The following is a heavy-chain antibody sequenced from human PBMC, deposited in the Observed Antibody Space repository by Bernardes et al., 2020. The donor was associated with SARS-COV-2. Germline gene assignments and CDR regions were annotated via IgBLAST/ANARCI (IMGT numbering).Heavy chain of an antibody. CDR2: IYYSGST. J-gene: IGHJ6*02. Sequence: SETLSLTCTVSGGSISSYYWSWIRQPPGKGLEWIGYIYYSGSTNYNPSLKSRVTISVDTSKNQFSLKLSSVTAADTAVYYCSRSGVPAAEDKSYYYYSYGIDLRGHGPTVTVSS. V-gene: IGHV4-59*08. D-gene: IGHD2-2*01. CDR3: SRSGVPAAEDKSYYYYSYGIDL. CDR1: GGSISSYY.